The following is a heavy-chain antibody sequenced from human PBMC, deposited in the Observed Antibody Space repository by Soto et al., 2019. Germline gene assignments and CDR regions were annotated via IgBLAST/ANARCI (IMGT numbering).Heavy chain of an antibody. CDR2: INPYNGNT. V-gene: IGHV1-18*04. CDR3: ARISYPALQGAFDI. CDR1: DYTFITYG. J-gene: IGHJ3*02. Sequence: LEQSGGEVKKPGASVQVSCRALDYTFITYGLSWVRQAPGQGLEWMGLINPYNGNTVYAQKFQGRVTMTRDTSTDTAYMELRSLRFNDTAVYYCARISYPALQGAFDIWGHGTRVTVSS. D-gene: IGHD3-3*01.